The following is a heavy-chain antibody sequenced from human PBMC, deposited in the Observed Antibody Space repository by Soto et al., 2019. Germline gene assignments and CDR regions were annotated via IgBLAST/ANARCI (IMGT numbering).Heavy chain of an antibody. D-gene: IGHD3-3*02. Sequence: QLQLQESGPGLVKPSETLSLTCTVSGDSIISSDFYWGWVHQPPGKGLEWIGSIFYLGSSYYNPSLKSRVTMSVDTSKNQFSLRLRSVTAADTALYFCARHSLALRKNNWFDPWGQGIMVTVSS. CDR2: IFYLGSS. J-gene: IGHJ5*02. V-gene: IGHV4-39*01. CDR3: ARHSLALRKNNWFDP. CDR1: GDSIISSDFY.